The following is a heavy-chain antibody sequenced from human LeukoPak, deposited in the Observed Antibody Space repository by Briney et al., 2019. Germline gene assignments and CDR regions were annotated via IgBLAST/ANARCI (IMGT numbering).Heavy chain of an antibody. Sequence: GGSLRLSCAASGFTFSSYAMHWVRQAPGKGLEWVAVISYDGSNKYYADSVKGRFTISRDNSKNTLYLQMNSLRAEDTAVYYCAKPLPDYDAFDIWGQGTMVTVSS. CDR3: AKPLPDYDAFDI. CDR2: ISYDGSNK. CDR1: GFTFSSYA. V-gene: IGHV3-30-3*02. D-gene: IGHD3-16*01. J-gene: IGHJ3*02.